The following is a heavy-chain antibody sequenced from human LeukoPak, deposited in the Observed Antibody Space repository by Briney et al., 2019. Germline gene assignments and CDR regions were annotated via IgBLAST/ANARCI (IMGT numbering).Heavy chain of an antibody. V-gene: IGHV1-69*05. CDR3: ARGSPVYYGDQTFDY. D-gene: IGHD4-17*01. Sequence: SVKVSCKASGYTFARYGISWVRQAPGQGLEWMGRIIPISGTANYAQKFQGRVTITTDESTSTAYMELSSLRSEDTAVYYCARGSPVYYGDQTFDYWGQGTLVTVSS. CDR2: IIPISGTA. CDR1: GYTFARYG. J-gene: IGHJ4*02.